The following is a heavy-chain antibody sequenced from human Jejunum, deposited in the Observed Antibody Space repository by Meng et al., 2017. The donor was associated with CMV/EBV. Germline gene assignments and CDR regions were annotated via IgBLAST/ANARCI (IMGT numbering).Heavy chain of an antibody. CDR2: INTNTGNP. CDR3: ARETLGYCSSTSCYIGPPDY. CDR1: GYTFTSYA. V-gene: IGHV7-4-1*02. J-gene: IGHJ4*02. D-gene: IGHD2-2*01. Sequence: QVQRVQSWSELKKPGASVKVSCKASGYTFTSYAMNWVRQAPGQGLEWMGWINTNTGNPTYAQGFTGRFVFSLDTSVSTAYLQISSLKAEDTAVYYCARETLGYCSSTSCYIGPPDYWGQGTLVTVSS.